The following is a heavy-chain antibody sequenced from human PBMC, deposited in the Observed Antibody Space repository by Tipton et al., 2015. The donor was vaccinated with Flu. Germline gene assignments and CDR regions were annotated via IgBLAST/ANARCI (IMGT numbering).Heavy chain of an antibody. J-gene: IGHJ4*02. CDR3: TSLAADGPSDY. CDR1: GFTSSRYY. CDR2: MRSDGGSI. V-gene: IGHV3-74*01. D-gene: IGHD6-13*01. Sequence: SLRLSCAASGFTSSRYYIHWVRQAPGKGLVWVSRMRSDGGSIRYADFVQGRFIISRDDAKSTFDLQMNSLRLDDTAVYYCTSLAADGPSDYWGQGTLVTVSS.